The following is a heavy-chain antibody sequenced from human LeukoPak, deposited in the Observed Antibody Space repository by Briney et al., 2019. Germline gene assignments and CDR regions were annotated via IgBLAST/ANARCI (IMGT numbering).Heavy chain of an antibody. J-gene: IGHJ4*02. D-gene: IGHD6-6*01. Sequence: SETLSLTCAVYGGSFRGYYWSWIRRPPGKGLEWIGEINHSGSTNYNPSLKSRVTISVDTSKNQFSLKLSSVTAADTAVYYCARVWRIAARRGAADYWGQGTLVTVSS. CDR1: GGSFRGYY. V-gene: IGHV4-34*01. CDR2: INHSGST. CDR3: ARVWRIAARRGAADY.